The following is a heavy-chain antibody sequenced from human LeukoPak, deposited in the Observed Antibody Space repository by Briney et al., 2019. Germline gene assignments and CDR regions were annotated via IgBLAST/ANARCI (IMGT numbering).Heavy chain of an antibody. V-gene: IGHV4-61*02. D-gene: IGHD6-6*01. J-gene: IGHJ4*02. CDR2: IYTSGST. CDR3: ARQLAASIDY. Sequence: SETLSLTCTVSGGSISSSSYYWSWIRQPAGKGLEWIGRIYTSGSTNYNPSLKSRVTISVDTSKNQFSLKLSSVTAADTAVYYCARQLAASIDYWGQGTLVTVSS. CDR1: GGSISSSSYY.